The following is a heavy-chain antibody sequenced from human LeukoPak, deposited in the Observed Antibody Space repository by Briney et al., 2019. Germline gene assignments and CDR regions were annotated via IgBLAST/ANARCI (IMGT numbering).Heavy chain of an antibody. Sequence: ASVTVSCKASGYTFTSYDINWVRQATGQGLEWMGWMSPNSGNTGYAQKFQGRVTITRNTSISTAYMELSSLRSEDTAVYYCARGVLYSSSWYGQGNWFDPWGQGTLVTVSS. J-gene: IGHJ5*02. D-gene: IGHD6-13*01. CDR2: MSPNSGNT. CDR1: GYTFTSYD. V-gene: IGHV1-8*03. CDR3: ARGVLYSSSWYGQGNWFDP.